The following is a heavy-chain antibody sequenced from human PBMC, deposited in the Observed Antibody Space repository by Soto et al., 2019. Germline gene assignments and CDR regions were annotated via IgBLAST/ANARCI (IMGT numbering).Heavy chain of an antibody. CDR3: ASSAA. CDR1: GFIFSSYG. D-gene: IGHD6-19*01. Sequence: GGSLRLSCAASGFIFSSYGMHWVRQAPGKGLEWVAVIWYDGSNTYYADPVKGRFTVSRDNSKNTLFLQMNSLRDEDTAVYYCASSAAWGRGTLVTVSS. J-gene: IGHJ5*02. V-gene: IGHV3-33*03. CDR2: IWYDGSNT.